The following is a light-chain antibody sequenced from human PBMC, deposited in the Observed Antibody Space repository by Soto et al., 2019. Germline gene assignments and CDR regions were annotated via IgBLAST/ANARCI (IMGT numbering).Light chain of an antibody. Sequence: SYELTQPPSVSVAPGKTARITCAGNNIGTNSVHWYQQKPGQAPVLVIYYDSDRPSGIPERISGSKSGNTATLSINSVDAGDEADYYCQVWAISSVHPVIFGGGTKVTVL. J-gene: IGLJ2*01. CDR2: YDS. CDR1: NIGTNS. V-gene: IGLV3-21*04. CDR3: QVWAISSVHPVI.